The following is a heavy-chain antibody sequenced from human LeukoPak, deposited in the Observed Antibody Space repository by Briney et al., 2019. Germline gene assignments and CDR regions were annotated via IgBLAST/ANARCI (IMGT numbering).Heavy chain of an antibody. J-gene: IGHJ4*02. CDR1: GGSFSGYY. CDR3: ARPRGTRHFYY. V-gene: IGHV4-34*01. CDR2: INHSEST. Sequence: PSENLSLTCAVYGGSFSGYYWSWIRQPPGKGLEWIGEINHSESTNYNPSLKSRVTISVDTSKNQFSLKLSSVTAADTAGYYCARPRGTRHFYYRGQGTLVTVSS.